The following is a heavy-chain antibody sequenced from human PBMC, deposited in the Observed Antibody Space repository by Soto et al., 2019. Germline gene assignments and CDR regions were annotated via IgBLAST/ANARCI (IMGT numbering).Heavy chain of an antibody. V-gene: IGHV4-59*08. CDR3: ARIMGVINWFDP. CDR1: GGSISSYY. J-gene: IGHJ5*02. D-gene: IGHD3-16*01. Sequence: SETLSLTCTVSGGSISSYYWSWIRQPPGKGLEWIGYIYYSGSTNYNPSLKSRVTISVDTSKNQFSLKLSSVTAADTAVYYCARIMGVINWFDPWGQGTLVTVS. CDR2: IYYSGST.